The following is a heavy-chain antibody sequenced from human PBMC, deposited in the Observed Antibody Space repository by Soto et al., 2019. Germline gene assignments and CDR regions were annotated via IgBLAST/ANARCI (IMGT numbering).Heavy chain of an antibody. CDR3: ARREGYSYGSFYGMDV. Sequence: GESLKISCKGSGYSFTSYWIGWVRQMPGKGLEWMGIIYPGDSDTRYSPSFHGQVTISADKSISTAYLQWSSLKASDTAMYYCARREGYSYGSFYGMDVWGQGTTVTVSS. CDR1: GYSFTSYW. CDR2: IYPGDSDT. D-gene: IGHD5-18*01. J-gene: IGHJ6*02. V-gene: IGHV5-51*01.